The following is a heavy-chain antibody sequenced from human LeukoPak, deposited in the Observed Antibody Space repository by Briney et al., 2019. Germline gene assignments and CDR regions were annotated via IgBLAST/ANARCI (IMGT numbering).Heavy chain of an antibody. J-gene: IGHJ4*02. Sequence: PSETLSLTCTVSGGSISSYYWSWIRQPPGKGLEWTGYIYTSGSTNYNPSLKSRVTISVDTSKNQFSLKLSSVTAADTAVYYCARRGVYCSSTSCSYYFDYWGQGTLVTVSS. CDR1: GGSISSYY. CDR2: IYTSGST. V-gene: IGHV4-4*09. CDR3: ARRGVYCSSTSCSYYFDY. D-gene: IGHD2-2*01.